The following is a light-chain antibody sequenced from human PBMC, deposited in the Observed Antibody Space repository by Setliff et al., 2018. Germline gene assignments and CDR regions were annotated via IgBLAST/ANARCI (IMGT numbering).Light chain of an antibody. CDR3: NAYASDTTYV. CDR2: DAS. CDR1: SSDVGGYNY. Sequence: QSALTQPASVSGSPGQSITISCTGTSSDVGGYNYVSWYQQHPGKAPKLMIYDASNRPSGVSNRFSGSKSGNTASLTISGLQAEDEAEYYCNAYASDTTYVFGSGTKVTVL. J-gene: IGLJ1*01. V-gene: IGLV2-14*01.